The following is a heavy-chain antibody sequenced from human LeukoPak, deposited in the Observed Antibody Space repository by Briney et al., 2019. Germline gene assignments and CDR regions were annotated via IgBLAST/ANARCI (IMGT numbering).Heavy chain of an antibody. D-gene: IGHD3-10*01. J-gene: IGHJ4*02. Sequence: ASVKVSCKASGYTFTGYYMHWVRQAPGQGLEWMGWINPNSGGTNYAQKFQGWVTMTRDTSISTDYMELSRLRSDDTAVYYCARGGLLWFGEFGDYWGQGTLVTVSS. CDR2: INPNSGGT. CDR1: GYTFTGYY. CDR3: ARGGLLWFGEFGDY. V-gene: IGHV1-2*04.